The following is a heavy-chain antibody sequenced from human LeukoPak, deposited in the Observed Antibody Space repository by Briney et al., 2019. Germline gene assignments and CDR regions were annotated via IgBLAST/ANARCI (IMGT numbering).Heavy chain of an antibody. D-gene: IGHD3-10*01. Sequence: PSETLSLTCTVSGGSISSYYWSWIRQPPGKRLEWIGYIYYSGSTNYNPSLKSRVTISVDTSKNQFSLKLSSVTAADTAVYYCARLKISMVRGVTYAYYGMDVWGQGTTVTVSS. CDR1: GGSISSYY. V-gene: IGHV4-59*08. CDR2: IYYSGST. CDR3: ARLKISMVRGVTYAYYGMDV. J-gene: IGHJ6*02.